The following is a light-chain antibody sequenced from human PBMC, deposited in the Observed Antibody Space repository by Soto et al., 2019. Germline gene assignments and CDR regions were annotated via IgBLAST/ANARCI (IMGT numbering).Light chain of an antibody. V-gene: IGLV2-23*02. J-gene: IGLJ1*01. CDR1: AVSYQL. Sequence: QSALTQPASVSGSPGQSITISCRGNAVSYQLVSWYQQQPGKAPKLILYNVTRRPSGVSNRCAGFKSTTTASLKINGLQADDEADYYCCSFVGVTNDVFGKGTKLTVL. CDR3: CSFVGVTNDV. CDR2: NVT.